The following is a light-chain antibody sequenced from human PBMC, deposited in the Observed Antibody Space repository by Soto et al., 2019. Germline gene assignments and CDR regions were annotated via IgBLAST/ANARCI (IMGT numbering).Light chain of an antibody. CDR1: GSNIGNNF. V-gene: IGLV1-51*01. J-gene: IGLJ7*01. Sequence: QSVLTQPPSVSAAPGQRVTISCFGSGSNIGNNFVSWYQQFPGTSPKLLIYDNNKRPSGIPGRFSGSKSGTSATLDITGLQPGDEADYYCGTWDNSLDAYVFGAGTQLTVL. CDR2: DNN. CDR3: GTWDNSLDAYV.